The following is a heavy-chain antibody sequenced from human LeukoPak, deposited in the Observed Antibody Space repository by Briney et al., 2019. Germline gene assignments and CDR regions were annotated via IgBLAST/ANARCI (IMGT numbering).Heavy chain of an antibody. Sequence: GGSLRLSCAASGFTFSSYSMNWVRQAPGKGLEWVSSISSSSSYIYYADSVTGRFTVSRDNSKNTVDLQMNNLRVDDTAIYYCAKDHANTPVVTNWGQGILVSVSS. J-gene: IGHJ4*02. CDR3: AKDHANTPVVTN. D-gene: IGHD2-21*02. V-gene: IGHV3-21*04. CDR1: GFTFSSYS. CDR2: ISSSSSYI.